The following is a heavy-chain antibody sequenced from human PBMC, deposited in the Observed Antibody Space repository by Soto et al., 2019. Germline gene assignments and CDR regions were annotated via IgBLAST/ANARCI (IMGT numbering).Heavy chain of an antibody. D-gene: IGHD1-26*01. CDR2: ISAGGGST. CDR3: AKLPWEVAPS. V-gene: IGHV3-23*01. Sequence: GGSLRLSCAASTFTFSSYAMSWVRQAPGKGLEWVASISAGGGSTYYADSVKGRFTISRDNAKNSLYLQMNSLRAEDTAVYYCAKLPWEVAPSWGQGTLVTVSS. CDR1: TFTFSSYA. J-gene: IGHJ5*02.